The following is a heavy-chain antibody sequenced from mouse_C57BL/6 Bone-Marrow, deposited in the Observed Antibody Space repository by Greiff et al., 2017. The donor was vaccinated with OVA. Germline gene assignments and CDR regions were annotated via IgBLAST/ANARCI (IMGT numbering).Heavy chain of an antibody. Sequence: VQLQQSGAELVRPGASVKLSCKASGYTFTDYYINWVKQRPGQGLEWIARIYPGSGNTYYNEKFKGKATLTAEKSSSTAYMQLSSLTSEDSAVYFWARSGGDYWGQGTTLTGSS. V-gene: IGHV1-76*01. CDR3: ARSGGDY. J-gene: IGHJ2*01. CDR2: IYPGSGNT. CDR1: GYTFTDYY.